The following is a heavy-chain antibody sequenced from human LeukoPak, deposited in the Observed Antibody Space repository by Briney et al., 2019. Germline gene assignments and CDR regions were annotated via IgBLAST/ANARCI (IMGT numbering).Heavy chain of an antibody. CDR2: ISSSSSYI. CDR1: GLTFSSYS. D-gene: IGHD3-22*01. CDR3: ARRTYYYDSSGYYYFDY. V-gene: IGHV3-21*01. J-gene: IGHJ4*02. Sequence: GSLRLSCAASGLTFSSYSMNWVRQAPGKGLEWVSSISSSSSYIYYADSVKGRFTISRDNAKNSLYLQMNSLRAEDTAVYYCARRTYYYDSSGYYYFDYWGQGTLVTVSS.